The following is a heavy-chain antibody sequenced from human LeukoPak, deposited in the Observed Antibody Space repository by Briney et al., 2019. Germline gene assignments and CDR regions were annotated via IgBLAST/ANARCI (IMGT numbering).Heavy chain of an antibody. D-gene: IGHD3-9*01. CDR1: GGSFSGYY. Sequence: SETLSLTCAVYGGSFSGYYWSWIRQPPGKGLEWIGEINHSGSTNYNPSLKSRVTISVDTSKNQFSLKLSPVTPAATDVSECARGLVYYDNLPGSYYFDYGGQGTLVTVSS. J-gene: IGHJ4*02. CDR3: ARGLVYYDNLPGSYYFDY. CDR2: INHSGST. V-gene: IGHV4-34*01.